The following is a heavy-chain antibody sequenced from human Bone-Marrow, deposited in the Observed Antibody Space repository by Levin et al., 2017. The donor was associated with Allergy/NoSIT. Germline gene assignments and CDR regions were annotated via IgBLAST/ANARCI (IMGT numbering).Heavy chain of an antibody. CDR1: GFTFSNYW. CDR2: INPEESEK. V-gene: IGHV3-7*04. J-gene: IGHJ6*03. CDR3: ARGVNGPFGHFMDV. D-gene: IGHD3-16*01. Sequence: AGGSLRLSCVASGFTFSNYWMSWVRQAPGNGLEWVANINPEESEKNYVDSVKGRFTISKDNVKNSLFLQMNSLRAEDTALYDCARGVNGPFGHFMDVWGKGTTVIVSS.